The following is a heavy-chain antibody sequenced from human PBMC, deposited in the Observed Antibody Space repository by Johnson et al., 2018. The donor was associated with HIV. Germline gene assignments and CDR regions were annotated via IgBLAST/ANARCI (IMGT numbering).Heavy chain of an antibody. CDR1: GFTFSTYG. J-gene: IGHJ3*01. Sequence: QVQLVESGGGVVQPGRSLRLSCAASGFTFSTYGMHWVRQAPGKGLEWVAVMWYDGSNKYYADSVKGRFTISRDNSKNTLYLQMNSLRAEDTALYYCASGWGSDASDVWGQGTMGIVS. V-gene: IGHV3-33*01. CDR3: ASGWGSDASDV. D-gene: IGHD3-16*01. CDR2: MWYDGSNK.